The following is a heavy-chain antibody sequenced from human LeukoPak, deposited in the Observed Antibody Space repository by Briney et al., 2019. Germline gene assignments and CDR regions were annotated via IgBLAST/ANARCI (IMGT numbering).Heavy chain of an antibody. CDR3: ARAVDTAMVTGDAFDI. J-gene: IGHJ3*02. V-gene: IGHV4-59*01. D-gene: IGHD5-18*01. CDR1: GGSISHYY. CDR2: IYYSGTT. Sequence: SETLSLTCTVSGGSISHYYWSWIRQSPGKGLEWIGYIYYSGTTNYNPSLKSRVTISVDTSRNQFSLQLRSVTAADTAVYYCARAVDTAMVTGDAFDIWGQGTMVTVSS.